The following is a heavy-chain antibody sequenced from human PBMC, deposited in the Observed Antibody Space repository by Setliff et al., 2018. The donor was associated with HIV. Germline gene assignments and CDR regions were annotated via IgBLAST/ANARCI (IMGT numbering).Heavy chain of an antibody. J-gene: IGHJ3*02. CDR3: ARSQETSVAATEI. V-gene: IGHV4-39*01. CDR2: IFYSGNT. CDR1: GDSMSSSSYY. Sequence: SETLSLTCTVSGDSMSSSSYYWGWIRQPPGKGLEWIGSIFYSGNTYYKPSLKSRVTISLDTSKNQFSLSLSSVTASDTALYYCARSQETSVAATEIWGQGTMVTVSS.